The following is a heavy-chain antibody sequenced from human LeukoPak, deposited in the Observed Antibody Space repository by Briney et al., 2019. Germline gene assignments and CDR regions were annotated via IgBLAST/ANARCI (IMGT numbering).Heavy chain of an antibody. Sequence: PSETLSLTCTVSGGSISSSSYYWGWIRQPPGKGLEWIGSMYYSGSTNYNPSLKSRVTISLDTSKNQFSLKLNSVTAADTAVYYCASHYGSGSFYSPFDYWGQGTLVTVSS. CDR3: ASHYGSGSFYSPFDY. D-gene: IGHD3-10*01. V-gene: IGHV4-39*07. CDR1: GGSISSSSYY. CDR2: MYYSGST. J-gene: IGHJ4*02.